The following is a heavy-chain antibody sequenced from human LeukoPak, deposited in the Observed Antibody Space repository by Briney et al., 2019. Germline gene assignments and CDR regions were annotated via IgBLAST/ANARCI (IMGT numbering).Heavy chain of an antibody. V-gene: IGHV1-18*01. CDR2: ISAYNDNT. CDR1: GYTFTSYG. D-gene: IGHD6-13*01. Sequence: ASVKVSFTASGYTFTSYGISWVRQAPGQGLEWMAWISAYNDNTNYAQKFQGRVTMTTDTSTSTAYMELRSLRSDDTAVYYCARDPYSSSWYPNPNFDYWGRGTLVTVSS. J-gene: IGHJ4*02. CDR3: ARDPYSSSWYPNPNFDY.